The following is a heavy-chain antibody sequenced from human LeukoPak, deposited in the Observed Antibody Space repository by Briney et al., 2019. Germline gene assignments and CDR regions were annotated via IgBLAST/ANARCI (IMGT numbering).Heavy chain of an antibody. D-gene: IGHD3-22*01. CDR3: TRGSIAYYYMDV. J-gene: IGHJ6*03. CDR2: IYYSGST. CDR1: GGSISSYY. Sequence: SETLSLTCTVSGGSISSYYWSWIRQPPGKGLEWIGNIYYSGSTNYNPSLKSRVTISVDPSKNHYSLKLSSVTAAVTAVYYCTRGSIAYYYMDVWGERTTDTISS. V-gene: IGHV4-59*01.